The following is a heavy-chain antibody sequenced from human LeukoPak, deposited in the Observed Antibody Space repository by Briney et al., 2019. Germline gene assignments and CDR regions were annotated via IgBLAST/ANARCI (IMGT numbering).Heavy chain of an antibody. J-gene: IGHJ4*02. Sequence: GESLKISSQGSEYSFATYWIAWLRQMPGKGLEWKGIIYPSDSDTRYSPSFQGQVTISADKSIKTAYLQWSSLKASDTAMYYCARPLQGIVGATGFDYWGQGTLVTVSS. D-gene: IGHD1-26*01. CDR2: IYPSDSDT. V-gene: IGHV5-51*01. CDR3: ARPLQGIVGATGFDY. CDR1: EYSFATYW.